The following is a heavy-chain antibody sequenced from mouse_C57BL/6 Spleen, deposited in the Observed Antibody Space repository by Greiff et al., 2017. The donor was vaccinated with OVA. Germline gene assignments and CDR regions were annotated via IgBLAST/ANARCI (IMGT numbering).Heavy chain of an antibody. D-gene: IGHD3-3*01. V-gene: IGHV1-19*01. J-gene: IGHJ2*01. Sequence: LVKPGASVKMSCKASGYTFTDYYMNWVKQSHGKSLEWIGVINPYNGGTSYNQKFKGKATLTVDKSSSTAYMELNSLTSEDSAVYYCARWGRFDYWGQGTTLTVSS. CDR2: INPYNGGT. CDR3: ARWGRFDY. CDR1: GYTFTDYY.